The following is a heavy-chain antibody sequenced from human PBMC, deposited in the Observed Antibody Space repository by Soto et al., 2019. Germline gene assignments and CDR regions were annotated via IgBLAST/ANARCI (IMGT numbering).Heavy chain of an antibody. CDR3: ARHARHLEWLQPFDY. Sequence: QVQLVQSGAEVKEPGSSVKVSCTASGGTVSNYPISWVRQAPGQGLEWMGGIIPMFGTPNYARKFQGRVTITADESTSTAYMELSSLRYDDTAVYYCARHARHLEWLQPFDYWGQGALVTVSS. CDR2: IIPMFGTP. CDR1: GGTVSNYP. V-gene: IGHV1-69*01. J-gene: IGHJ4*02. D-gene: IGHD3-3*01.